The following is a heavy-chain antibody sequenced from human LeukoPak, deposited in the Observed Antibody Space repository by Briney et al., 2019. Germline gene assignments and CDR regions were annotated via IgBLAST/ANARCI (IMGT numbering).Heavy chain of an antibody. D-gene: IGHD6-6*01. CDR3: ARGPNSNWSGLDF. V-gene: IGHV3-74*01. J-gene: IGHJ4*02. Sequence: GGSLRLSCTAFGFSFSGHWMHWARQLPGKGLVWVSRISPTGSTTSYADSVKGRFTVSRDNAKNTLYLQVNNLRAEDTAVYYCARGPNSNWSGLDFWGQGTLLTVSS. CDR2: ISPTGSTT. CDR1: GFSFSGHW.